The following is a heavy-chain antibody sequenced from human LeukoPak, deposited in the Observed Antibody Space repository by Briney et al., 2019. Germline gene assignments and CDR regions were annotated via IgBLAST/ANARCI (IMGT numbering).Heavy chain of an antibody. D-gene: IGHD5-12*01. J-gene: IGHJ6*02. CDR3: ARRYSGYETYYGMDV. CDR1: GYTFTSYD. CDR2: MNPNSGNT. V-gene: IGHV1-8*01. Sequence: ASVKVSCKASGYTFTSYDINWVRQAPGQGLEWMGWMNPNSGNTGYAQKFQGRVTMTRNTSISTAYMELSSLRSEDTAVYYCARRYSGYETYYGMDVWGQGTTVTVSS.